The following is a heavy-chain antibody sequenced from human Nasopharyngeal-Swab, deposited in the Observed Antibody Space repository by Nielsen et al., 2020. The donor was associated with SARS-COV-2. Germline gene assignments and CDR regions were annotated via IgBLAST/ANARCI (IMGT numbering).Heavy chain of an antibody. CDR1: DGSFSGYY. D-gene: IGHD6-19*01. CDR2: INHSGST. J-gene: IGHJ4*02. CDR3: ARGGIGYSSGWVFDY. Sequence: SETLSLTCAVYDGSFSGYYWSWIRQPPGKGLEWIGEINHSGSTNYNPSLKSRVTISVDTSKNQFSLKLSSVTAADTAVYYCARGGIGYSSGWVFDYWGQGTLVTVSS. V-gene: IGHV4-34*01.